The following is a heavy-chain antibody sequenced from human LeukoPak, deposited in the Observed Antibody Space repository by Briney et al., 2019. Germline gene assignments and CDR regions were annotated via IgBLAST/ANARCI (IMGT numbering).Heavy chain of an antibody. CDR3: AREGRRYCSSTSCPSFDY. J-gene: IGHJ4*02. Sequence: ASVKVSCKASGYTFTSYDINWVRQATGQGLEWMGWMNPNSGNTGYAQKFQGRVTMTRNTSISTAYMELSSLRSEDTAVYYCAREGRRYCSSTSCPSFDYWGQGTLVTVSS. D-gene: IGHD2-2*01. CDR2: MNPNSGNT. V-gene: IGHV1-8*01. CDR1: GYTFTSYD.